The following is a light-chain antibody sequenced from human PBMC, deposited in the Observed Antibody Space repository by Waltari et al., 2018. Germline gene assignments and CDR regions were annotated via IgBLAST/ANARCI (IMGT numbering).Light chain of an antibody. J-gene: IGKJ2*01. Sequence: DIQMTQSPSSLSASVGDRVTITCRASRSIGRYLNWYQQKPGKAPKLLIYAASSLQSGVPSRFSGSGSGTDFTLTISSLQPEDFATYSCQQSYSTPYTFGQGTKLEIK. CDR1: RSIGRY. CDR2: AAS. V-gene: IGKV1-39*01. CDR3: QQSYSTPYT.